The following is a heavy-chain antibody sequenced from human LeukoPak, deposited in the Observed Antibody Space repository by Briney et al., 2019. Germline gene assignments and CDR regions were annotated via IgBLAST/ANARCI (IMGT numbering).Heavy chain of an antibody. Sequence: PAETLSLTCSVSDDSITMYYWTWIRQPPGKGLEWIGYVDHTGSTNFNPSLNGRVSISRDTTKNLFSLRLRSVTAADTAVYFCARGRVSSSTWYSTYYYYFYMDVWGKGTTVTVSS. CDR3: ARGRVSSSTWYSTYYYYFYMDV. J-gene: IGHJ6*03. CDR2: VDHTGST. CDR1: DDSITMYY. V-gene: IGHV4-59*01. D-gene: IGHD1-1*01.